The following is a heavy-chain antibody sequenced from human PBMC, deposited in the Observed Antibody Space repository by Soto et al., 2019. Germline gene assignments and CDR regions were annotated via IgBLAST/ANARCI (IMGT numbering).Heavy chain of an antibody. D-gene: IGHD6-13*01. V-gene: IGHV2-26*01. CDR1: GFSLSNARMG. J-gene: IGHJ5*02. CDR2: IFSNDEK. CDR3: ARILEQQLDNWFDP. Sequence: QVTLKESGPVLVKPTETLTLTCTVSGFSLSNARMGVSWIRQPPGKALEWLAHIFSNDEKSYSTSLKSRLTIPKDTSKSQVVLTMTNMDPVDTATYYCARILEQQLDNWFDPLGQGTLVTVSS.